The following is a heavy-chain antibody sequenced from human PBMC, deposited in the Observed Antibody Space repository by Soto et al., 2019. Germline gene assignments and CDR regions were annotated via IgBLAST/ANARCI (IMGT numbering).Heavy chain of an antibody. D-gene: IGHD1-1*01. CDR2: ISAHNGNT. CDR3: ARGRYGDY. Sequence: QVHLVQSGAEVKKPGASVKVSCKGSGYGFTTYGITWVRQAPGQGLEWMAWISAHNGNTNYAQTLPGRVTVTRDTSTSTAYMELRSLRSDDTAVYYCARGRYGDYWGQGALVTVSS. J-gene: IGHJ4*02. CDR1: GYGFTTYG. V-gene: IGHV1-18*01.